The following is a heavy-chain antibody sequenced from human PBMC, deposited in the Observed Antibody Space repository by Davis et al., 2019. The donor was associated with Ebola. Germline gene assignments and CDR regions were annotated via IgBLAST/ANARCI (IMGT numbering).Heavy chain of an antibody. CDR1: GFTFSSYA. CDR3: ARATILDY. CDR2: ISYDGSNK. D-gene: IGHD5-24*01. J-gene: IGHJ4*02. Sequence: GESLKISCAASGFTFSSYAMHWVRQAPGKGLEWVAVISYDGSNKYYADSVKGRFTISRDNSKNTLYLQMNSLRAEDTAAYYCARATILDYWGQGTLVTVSS. V-gene: IGHV3-30*04.